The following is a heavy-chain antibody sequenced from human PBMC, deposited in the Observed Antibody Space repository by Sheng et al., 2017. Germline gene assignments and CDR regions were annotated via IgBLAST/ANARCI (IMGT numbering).Heavy chain of an antibody. CDR2: VNHSGST. Sequence: QVQVQQWGAGLLKSSETLSLTCAVYGGSFSGYYWSWIRQPPREGAWSGLGKVNHSGSTNYNPSLKSRVTISVDTSKNQFSLKLNSVTAADTAVYYCARRNYSGSGSYYNDWGQGTLVTVSS. V-gene: IGHV4-34*01. CDR1: GGSFSGYY. D-gene: IGHD3-10*01. CDR3: ARRNYSGSGSYYND. J-gene: IGHJ4*02.